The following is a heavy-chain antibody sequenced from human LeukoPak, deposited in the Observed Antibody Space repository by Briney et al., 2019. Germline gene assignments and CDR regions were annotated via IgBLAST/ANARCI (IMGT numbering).Heavy chain of an antibody. J-gene: IGHJ4*02. D-gene: IGHD5-24*01. CDR2: IWYDGSNK. V-gene: IGHV3-33*06. Sequence: GRSLRLPYAASGFTFSSYGMHWVRQAPGKGLEWVAVIWYDGSNKYYADSVKGRFTISRDNSKNTLYLQMNSLRAEDTAVYYCAKGRDRSFYFDYWGQGTLVTVSS. CDR3: AKGRDRSFYFDY. CDR1: GFTFSSYG.